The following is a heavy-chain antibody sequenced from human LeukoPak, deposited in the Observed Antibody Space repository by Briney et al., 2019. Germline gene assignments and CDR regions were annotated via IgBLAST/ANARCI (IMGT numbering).Heavy chain of an antibody. Sequence: SETLSLTCTVSGYSISSGFYWGWIRQPPGKGLEWIGSIYHSGSTHYNSSLKSRVTISVDTSKNQFSLKLSSVTAADTAVYYCVLAYSSSVDYWGQGTLVTVSS. V-gene: IGHV4-38-2*02. CDR2: IYHSGST. D-gene: IGHD6-6*01. J-gene: IGHJ4*02. CDR3: VLAYSSSVDY. CDR1: GYSISSGFY.